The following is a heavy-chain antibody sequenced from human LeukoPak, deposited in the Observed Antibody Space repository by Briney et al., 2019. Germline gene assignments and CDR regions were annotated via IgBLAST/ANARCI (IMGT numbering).Heavy chain of an antibody. J-gene: IGHJ4*02. CDR3: ARGMGVREYYDILTGYYQGILDY. V-gene: IGHV3-30*03. CDR1: GFTFSSCG. Sequence: GGSLRLSCAASGFTFSSCGMHWVRQAPGKGLEWVAVISYDGSNKYYADSVKGRSTISRDNSKNTLYLQMSSLRSEDTAVYYCARGMGVREYYDILTGYYQGILDYWGQGTLVTVSS. CDR2: ISYDGSNK. D-gene: IGHD3-9*01.